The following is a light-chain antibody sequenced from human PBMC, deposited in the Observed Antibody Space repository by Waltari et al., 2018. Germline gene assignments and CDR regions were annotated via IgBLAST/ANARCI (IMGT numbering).Light chain of an antibody. J-gene: IGKJ1*01. CDR3: QQYINYWT. CDR2: MAS. V-gene: IGKV1-5*03. Sequence: TQSPSTLSAFVGDNVTITCRASQNLDRLLAWYQQKPWKAPRLLIYMASNLESGVPSRFSGSGSGTEFTLTINSLQPDDFATYYCQQYINYWTFGQGTKVQ. CDR1: QNLDRL.